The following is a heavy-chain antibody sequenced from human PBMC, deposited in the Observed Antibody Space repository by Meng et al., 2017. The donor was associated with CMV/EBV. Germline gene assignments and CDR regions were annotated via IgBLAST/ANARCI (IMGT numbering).Heavy chain of an antibody. D-gene: IGHD2-2*01. J-gene: IGHJ4*02. Sequence: SETLSLTCTVSGGSISSSSYYWGWIRQPPGKGLEWIGSIYYSGSTYYNPSLKSRVTISVDTSKNQFSLELSSVTAADTAVYYCARDTIVVVPAASGGFDYWGQGTLVTVSS. CDR1: GGSISSSSYY. CDR3: ARDTIVVVPAASGGFDY. V-gene: IGHV4-39*07. CDR2: IYYSGST.